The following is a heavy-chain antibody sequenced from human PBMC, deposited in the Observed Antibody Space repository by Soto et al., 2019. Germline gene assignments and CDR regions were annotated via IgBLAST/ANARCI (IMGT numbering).Heavy chain of an antibody. CDR2: ISSSSSTI. CDR3: ARGKDCIGGSCYRVDYMDV. Sequence: EVQLVESGGGLVQPGGSLRLSCAASGFTFSSYRMNWVRQAPGKGLEWVSYISSSSSTIYYADSVKGRFTISRDNAKNSLYLQMNSLRAEDTAVYYCARGKDCIGGSCYRVDYMDVWGKGTTVTVSS. V-gene: IGHV3-48*01. J-gene: IGHJ6*03. D-gene: IGHD2-15*01. CDR1: GFTFSSYR.